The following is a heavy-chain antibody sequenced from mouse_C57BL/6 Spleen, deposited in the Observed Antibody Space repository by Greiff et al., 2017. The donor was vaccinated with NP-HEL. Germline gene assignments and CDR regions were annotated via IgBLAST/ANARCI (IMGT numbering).Heavy chain of an antibody. D-gene: IGHD2-4*01. CDR2: INPSTGGT. V-gene: IGHV1-42*01. Sequence: VQLQQSGPELVKPGASVKISCKASGYSFTGYYMNWVKQSPEKSLEWIGEINPSTGGTTYNPKFKAKATLTVDKSSSTAYMQLKSLTSEDSAVYYCARKGLGYYDYDGFAYWGQGTLVTVSA. CDR1: GYSFTGYY. CDR3: ARKGLGYYDYDGFAY. J-gene: IGHJ3*01.